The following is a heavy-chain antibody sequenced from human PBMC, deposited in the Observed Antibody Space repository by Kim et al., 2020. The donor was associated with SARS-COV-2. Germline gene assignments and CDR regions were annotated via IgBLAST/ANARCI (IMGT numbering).Heavy chain of an antibody. Sequence: SETLSLTCTVSGGSISSGGYYWSWIRQHPGKGLEWIGYIYYSGSTYYNPSLKSRVTISVDTSKNQFSLKLSSVTAADPAVYSCARVGTTYSSSWSFYYFDYWGQGTLVTVSS. CDR1: GGSISSGGYY. CDR3: ARVGTTYSSSWSFYYFDY. CDR2: IYYSGST. V-gene: IGHV4-31*03. D-gene: IGHD6-13*01. J-gene: IGHJ4*02.